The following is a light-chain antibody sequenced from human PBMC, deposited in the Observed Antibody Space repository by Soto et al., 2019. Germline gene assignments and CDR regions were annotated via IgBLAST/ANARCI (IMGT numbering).Light chain of an antibody. V-gene: IGKV3-15*01. J-gene: IGKJ1*01. Sequence: EKVMTLSPGTLSVLTGERVTLSCRACQSVSGYLDWFQQKPGQAPRLVLQRIFIRAIGVPARFSGSGSETEFTLTISGLQSEDSGVYYCLQHYARPCTFGQGTKVDI. CDR2: RIF. CDR3: LQHYARPCT. CDR1: QSVSGY.